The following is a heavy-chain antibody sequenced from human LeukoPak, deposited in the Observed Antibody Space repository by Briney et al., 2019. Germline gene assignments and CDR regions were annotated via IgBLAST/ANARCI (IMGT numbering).Heavy chain of an antibody. J-gene: IGHJ1*01. V-gene: IGHV3-23*01. CDR1: GFTFSSYA. CDR2: VSGSGGST. CDR3: AKDRIAVSNEYFQH. D-gene: IGHD6-19*01. Sequence: GGSLRLSCAASGFTFSSYAMSWVRQAPGKGLEWVSAVSGSGGSTYYADSVKGRFTISRDNSKNTLYLQMNSLRAEDTAVYYCAKDRIAVSNEYFQHWGQGTLVTVSS.